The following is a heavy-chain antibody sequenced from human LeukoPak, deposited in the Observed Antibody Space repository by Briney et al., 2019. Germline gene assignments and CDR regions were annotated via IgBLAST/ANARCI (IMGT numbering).Heavy chain of an antibody. Sequence: GESLKISCKGSVYSFTSYWIGWVRQMPGKGPEWMGIIYPGDSDTRYSPSFQGQVTISADKSISTAYLQWSSLKASDTAMYYCASLGPGYGYNYGSFDYWGQGTLVTVSS. CDR3: ASLGPGYGYNYGSFDY. D-gene: IGHD5-24*01. V-gene: IGHV5-51*01. J-gene: IGHJ4*02. CDR2: IYPGDSDT. CDR1: VYSFTSYW.